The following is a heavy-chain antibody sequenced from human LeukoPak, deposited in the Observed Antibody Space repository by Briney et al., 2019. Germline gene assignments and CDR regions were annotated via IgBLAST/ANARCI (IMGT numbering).Heavy chain of an antibody. D-gene: IGHD2-21*02. CDR3: ARGYCGGDCYGD. V-gene: IGHV3-21*01. CDR1: GFSFSNYA. Sequence: GGSLRLSCAGSGFSFSNYAMNWVRPAPGEGLEWVSSIDGSSSHIYYADSVKGRFTISRDNTKSSLYLQMNSLRAEDMAVYYCARGYCGGDCYGDWGQGTLVTVSS. J-gene: IGHJ1*01. CDR2: IDGSSSHI.